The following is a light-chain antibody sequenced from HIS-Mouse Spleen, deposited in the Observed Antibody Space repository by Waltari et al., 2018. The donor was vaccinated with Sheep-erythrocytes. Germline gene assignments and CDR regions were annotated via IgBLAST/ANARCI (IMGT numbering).Light chain of an antibody. Sequence: QSALTQPPSASGSPGQSVTISCTGTSSDVGGYNYVSWYQQHPGKAPKRMIYEVSQRASRFPVRSSGSKSGIPASLTVSGLQAEDEADYYCSSYAGSNNWVFGGGTKLTVL. V-gene: IGLV2-8*01. CDR2: EVS. CDR3: SSYAGSNNWV. CDR1: SSDVGGYNY. J-gene: IGLJ3*02.